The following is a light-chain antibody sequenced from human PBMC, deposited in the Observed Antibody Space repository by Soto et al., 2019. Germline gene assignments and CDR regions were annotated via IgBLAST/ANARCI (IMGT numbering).Light chain of an antibody. CDR3: QQYGDWPLT. Sequence: DIVVTQSPATLSVSPGDRATLSCRASQSIGNYFAWYQQKPGQAPRLLIFATSTMATGVPARFSGSGSGTEFTLTISSLQSEDFAVYYCQQYGDWPLTFGGGAKVEIE. V-gene: IGKV3-15*01. CDR2: ATS. CDR1: QSIGNY. J-gene: IGKJ4*01.